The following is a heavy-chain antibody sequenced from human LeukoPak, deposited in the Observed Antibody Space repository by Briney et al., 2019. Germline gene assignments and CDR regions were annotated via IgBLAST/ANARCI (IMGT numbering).Heavy chain of an antibody. Sequence: GGSLRLSCAASGFTFSSYSMNWVRQAPGKGLEWVSSISSSSSYIYYADSVKGRFTISRDNAKNSLYLQMNSLRAEDTAVYYCARDFRGKSSETYYFDYWGQGTLVTVSS. CDR1: GFTFSSYS. CDR3: ARDFRGKSSETYYFDY. V-gene: IGHV3-21*01. CDR2: ISSSSSYI. J-gene: IGHJ4*02. D-gene: IGHD3-10*01.